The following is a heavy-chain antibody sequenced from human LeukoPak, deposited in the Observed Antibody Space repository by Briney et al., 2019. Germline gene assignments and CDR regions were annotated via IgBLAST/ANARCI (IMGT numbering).Heavy chain of an antibody. V-gene: IGHV3-23*01. D-gene: IGHD5-18*01. CDR1: GFTFSSYA. CDR3: ARDLRGYSYGYDY. Sequence: GSLRLSCAASGFTFSSYAMSWVRQAPGKGLEWVSAISGSGGSTYYADSVKGRFTISRDNAKNSLYLQMNSLRAEDTAVYYCARDLRGYSYGYDYWGQGTLVTVSS. J-gene: IGHJ4*02. CDR2: ISGSGGST.